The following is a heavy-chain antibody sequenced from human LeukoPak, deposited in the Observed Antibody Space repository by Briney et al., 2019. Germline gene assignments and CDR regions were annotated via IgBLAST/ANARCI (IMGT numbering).Heavy chain of an antibody. CDR3: AAHYYDSSGWLGPFDI. Sequence: GGSLRLSCAASGFTFSSYTMNCVRQAPGKGLEWVSSISSGSTYVYYADSVKGRFTISTDNAKNSLYLQMNSLRDEDTAVYYCAAHYYDSSGWLGPFDIWGQGTMVTVSS. V-gene: IGHV3-21*01. J-gene: IGHJ3*02. D-gene: IGHD3-22*01. CDR1: GFTFSSYT. CDR2: ISSGSTYV.